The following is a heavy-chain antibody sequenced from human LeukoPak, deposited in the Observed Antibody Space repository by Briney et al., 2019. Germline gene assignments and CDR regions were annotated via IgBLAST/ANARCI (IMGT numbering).Heavy chain of an antibody. J-gene: IGHJ5*02. D-gene: IGHD3-10*01. CDR1: GGSINSYY. Sequence: SETLSLTCTVSGGSINSYYWSWIRQPPGKGLEWIGYIYYSGSTNYNPSLKSRVTISVGTSKNQFSLKLSSVTAADTAVYYCARGKQVTMVRGAPNWFDPWGQGTLVTVSS. CDR2: IYYSGST. CDR3: ARGKQVTMVRGAPNWFDP. V-gene: IGHV4-59*01.